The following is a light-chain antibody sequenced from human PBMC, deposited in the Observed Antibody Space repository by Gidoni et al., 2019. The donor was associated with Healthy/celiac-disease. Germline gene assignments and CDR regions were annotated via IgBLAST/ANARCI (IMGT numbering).Light chain of an antibody. Sequence: DIQMTQSPSTLSASVGDRVTITCRASQSISSWLAWYQQKPGKATKLLIYKASSLESGVPSRCSGSGSGTEFTLTISSLQPDDFATYYCQQYNSYSRTFXXXTKVEIK. CDR2: KAS. CDR3: QQYNSYSRT. V-gene: IGKV1-5*03. CDR1: QSISSW. J-gene: IGKJ1*01.